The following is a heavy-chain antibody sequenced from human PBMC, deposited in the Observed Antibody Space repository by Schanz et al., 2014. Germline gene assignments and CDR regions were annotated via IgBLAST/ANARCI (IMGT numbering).Heavy chain of an antibody. J-gene: IGHJ4*02. Sequence: VQLLESGGGLVQPGGSLRLSCAASGFVFGDYFMAWIRQPPGRGLEWVSYIGNGGVTIYYADSVKGRFTISRDNSKNSLYLQMNSLRAEDTAVYYCARIGGSVFDYWAQGTLVTVSS. D-gene: IGHD3-10*01. CDR3: ARIGGSVFDY. V-gene: IGHV3-11*01. CDR2: IGNGGVTI. CDR1: GFVFGDYF.